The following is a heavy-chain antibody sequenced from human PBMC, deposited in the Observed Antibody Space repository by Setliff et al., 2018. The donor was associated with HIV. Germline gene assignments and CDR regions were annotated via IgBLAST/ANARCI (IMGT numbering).Heavy chain of an antibody. D-gene: IGHD6-6*01. Sequence: SETLSLTCAVSGGAIDDIHWWNWVRQSPGKGLEWIGEIYHSGTTNYNPSLKSRVTISVDKSKNQFSLKLTSVTAADTAVYYCARDQSIAARYLFDPLGQGTLVTVSS. CDR2: IYHSGTT. CDR3: ARDQSIAARYLFDP. CDR1: GGAIDDIHW. J-gene: IGHJ5*02. V-gene: IGHV4-4*02.